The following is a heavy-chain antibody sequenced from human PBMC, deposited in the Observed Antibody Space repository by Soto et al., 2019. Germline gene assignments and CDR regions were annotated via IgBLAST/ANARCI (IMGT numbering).Heavy chain of an antibody. V-gene: IGHV3-48*03. J-gene: IGHJ6*02. CDR2: ISDSGGTV. Sequence: GGSLRLSCAASGFTFSSYEMNRVRQAPGQGLEWVSYISDSGGTVYYADSVKGRFTVSRDNAQNSVYLQMNSLRTEDTAVYYCARDLLHYDFWSGYSAYFYYGVDVWGPGTTVTVSS. CDR1: GFTFSSYE. D-gene: IGHD3-3*01. CDR3: ARDLLHYDFWSGYSAYFYYGVDV.